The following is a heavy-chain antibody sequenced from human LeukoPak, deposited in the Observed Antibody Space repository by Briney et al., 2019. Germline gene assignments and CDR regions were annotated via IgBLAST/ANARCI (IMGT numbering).Heavy chain of an antibody. CDR1: GDSFISSGGYY. D-gene: IGHD4-17*01. Sequence: PSQTLSLTCTVSGDSFISSGGYYWTWIRQHGEKGLEWIRYFYHRASYKQSLKGRVTISRDTSKNQFSLSLTSVTAADTALYYCVREGEYGEDYFWGQGIHVIVSA. V-gene: IGHV4-31*03. J-gene: IGHJ4*02. CDR3: VREGEYGEDYF. CDR2: FYHRA.